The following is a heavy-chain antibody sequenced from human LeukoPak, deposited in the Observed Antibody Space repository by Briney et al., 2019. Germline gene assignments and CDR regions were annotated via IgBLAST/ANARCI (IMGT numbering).Heavy chain of an antibody. D-gene: IGHD6-13*01. V-gene: IGHV4-59*12. J-gene: IGHJ4*02. CDR1: GGSIGTFY. Sequence: SETLSLTCTVSGGSIGTFYWSWIRQSPGKGLEWIGYIYYNGHTDYNPSLKSRVTISLDTSKNQFSLKLSSVTAADTAVYYCARFSSIAAAFDYWGLGTLVTVSS. CDR3: ARFSSIAAAFDY. CDR2: IYYNGHT.